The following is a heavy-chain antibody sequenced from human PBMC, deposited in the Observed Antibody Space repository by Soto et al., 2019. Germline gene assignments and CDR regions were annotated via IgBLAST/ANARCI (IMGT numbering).Heavy chain of an antibody. V-gene: IGHV1-46*01. CDR3: ARDAIFGVVIIPGYYGMDV. CDR1: GYTFTSYY. D-gene: IGHD3-3*01. J-gene: IGHJ6*02. Sequence: GASVNVSCKAFGYTFTSYYMHWVRQAPGQGLEWMGIINPSGGSTSYAQKFQGRVTMTRDTSTSTVYMELSSLRSEDTAVYYCARDAIFGVVIIPGYYGMDVWGQGTMVTVSS. CDR2: INPSGGST.